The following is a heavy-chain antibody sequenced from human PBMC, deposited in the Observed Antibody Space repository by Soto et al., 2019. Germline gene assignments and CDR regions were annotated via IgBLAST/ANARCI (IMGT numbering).Heavy chain of an antibody. CDR2: IYYSGST. V-gene: IGHV4-59*01. Sequence: SETLSLTCTVSGGSISSYYWSWIRQPPGKGLEWIGYIYYSGSTNYNPSLKSRVTISVDTSKNQFSLKLSSVTAADTAVYYCARVLRYYYDSSGYQNWFDPWGQGTLVTVS. J-gene: IGHJ5*02. CDR3: ARVLRYYYDSSGYQNWFDP. CDR1: GGSISSYY. D-gene: IGHD3-22*01.